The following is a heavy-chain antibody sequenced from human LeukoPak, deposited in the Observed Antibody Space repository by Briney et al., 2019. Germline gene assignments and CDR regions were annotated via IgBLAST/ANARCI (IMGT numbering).Heavy chain of an antibody. D-gene: IGHD2-2*01. Sequence: PGRSLRLSCEVSGFTFTSYGMHWVRQAPGKGLEWVADIWYDGSNKYYADSVKGRFTISRGNSKNTLYLQMNSLRAEDTAVYYCAKGEPEGYCSSTSCYDELPDYFDYWGQGTLVTVSS. CDR1: GFTFTSYG. V-gene: IGHV3-33*06. J-gene: IGHJ4*02. CDR2: IWYDGSNK. CDR3: AKGEPEGYCSSTSCYDELPDYFDY.